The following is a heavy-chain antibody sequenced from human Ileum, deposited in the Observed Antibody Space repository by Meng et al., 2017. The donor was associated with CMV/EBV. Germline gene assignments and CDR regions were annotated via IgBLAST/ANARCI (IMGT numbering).Heavy chain of an antibody. D-gene: IGHD4-11*01. V-gene: IGHV3-30*02. J-gene: IGHJ6*02. CDR1: GFTLDSFG. Sequence: GGSLRLSCVASGFTLDSFGMHWVRQAPGKVLGWVAFIRYDGSIKYYAHSVKGRFTISRDKSKNTLYLQMRSLTSEDRGVYYCAKDLDYMGGMDVWGQGTTVTVSS. CDR3: AKDLDYMGGMDV. CDR2: IRYDGSIK.